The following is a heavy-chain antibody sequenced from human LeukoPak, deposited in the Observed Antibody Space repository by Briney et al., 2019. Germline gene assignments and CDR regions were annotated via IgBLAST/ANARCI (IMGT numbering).Heavy chain of an antibody. D-gene: IGHD3-10*01. Sequence: SETLSLTCTVSGGSISSSSYYWGWIRQPPGKGLEWIGSIYYSGSTYYNPSLKGRVTISVDTSKNQFSLKLSSVTAADTAVYYCASSVGGSGMYFDYWGQGTLVTVSS. CDR2: IYYSGST. CDR1: GGSISSSSYY. J-gene: IGHJ4*02. CDR3: ASSVGGSGMYFDY. V-gene: IGHV4-39*07.